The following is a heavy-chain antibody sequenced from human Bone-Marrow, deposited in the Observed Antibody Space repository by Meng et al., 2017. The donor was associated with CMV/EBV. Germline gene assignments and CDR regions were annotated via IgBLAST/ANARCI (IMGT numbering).Heavy chain of an antibody. J-gene: IGHJ4*02. Sequence: GSLRLSCAVYGGSFSGYYWSWIRQPPGKGLEWIGEINHSGSTNYNPSLKSRVTISVDTSKNQFSLKLSSVTAADTAVYYCARELAGATLYWGQGTLVTVYS. V-gene: IGHV4-34*01. D-gene: IGHD1-26*01. CDR3: ARELAGATLY. CDR1: GGSFSGYY. CDR2: INHSGST.